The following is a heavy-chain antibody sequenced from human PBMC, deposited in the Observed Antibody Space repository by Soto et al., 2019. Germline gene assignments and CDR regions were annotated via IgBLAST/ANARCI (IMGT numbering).Heavy chain of an antibody. CDR2: ISSSGGRT. CDR1: GFSFSSYA. D-gene: IGHD4-4*01. CDR3: AEGQSTHSV. Sequence: EGQLLESGGGLVQPGGSLRLSCAASGFSFSSYAMSWVRQVPGKGLEWVSGISSSGGRTFYADSVKGRFTISRDNSENKLYLQMNSLRGEDTALYYCAEGQSTHSVWGQGTTVTVSS. J-gene: IGHJ6*02. V-gene: IGHV3-23*01.